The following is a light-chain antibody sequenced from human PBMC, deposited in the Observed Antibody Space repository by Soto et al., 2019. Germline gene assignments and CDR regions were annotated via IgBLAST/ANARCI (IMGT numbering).Light chain of an antibody. CDR2: DAS. CDR3: QQYDNLLLT. J-gene: IGKJ4*01. V-gene: IGKV1-33*01. CDR1: QDISNY. Sequence: EMPMTQSPSSLSASVGDRVTITCQASQDISNYLNWYQQKPGKAPKLLIYDASNLETGVPSRFSGSGSGTDFTFTISSLQPEDIATYYCQQYDNLLLTFGGGTKVDIK.